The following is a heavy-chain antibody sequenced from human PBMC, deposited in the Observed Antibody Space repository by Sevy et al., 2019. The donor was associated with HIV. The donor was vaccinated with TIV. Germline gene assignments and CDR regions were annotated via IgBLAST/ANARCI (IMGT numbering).Heavy chain of an antibody. V-gene: IGHV3-30-3*01. J-gene: IGHJ4*02. CDR3: ARESGYDPYFVVGAY. CDR1: RFTFSTYA. D-gene: IGHD2-21*01. Sequence: GESLKISCAASRFTFSTYAMHWVRQPPGKGLEWVAVISYDGSTEYYADSVKGRFTISRDNSKNTLYLQLNTLRVEDTAVYYCARESGYDPYFVVGAYWGQGTLVTVSS. CDR2: ISYDGSTE.